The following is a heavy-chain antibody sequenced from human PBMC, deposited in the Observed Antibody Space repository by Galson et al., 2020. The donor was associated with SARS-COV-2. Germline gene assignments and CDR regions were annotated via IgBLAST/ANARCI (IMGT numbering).Heavy chain of an antibody. CDR1: GDSISSSKYF. V-gene: IGHV4-39*01. CDR3: ARHILLHYYSSYWFDY. CDR2: KHYYEST. Sequence: SETLSLTCTVSGDSISSSKYFWGWIRQPPGKELEWLGSKHYYESTYLSPSLPSRVTISVDTSTNQFSLHLTSVTASDTAVYYCARHILLHYYSSYWFDYWGQGILVTVSS. D-gene: IGHD2-21*01. J-gene: IGHJ4*02.